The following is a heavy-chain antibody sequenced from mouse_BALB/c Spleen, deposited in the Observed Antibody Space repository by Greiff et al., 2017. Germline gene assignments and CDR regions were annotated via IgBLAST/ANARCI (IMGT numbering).Heavy chain of an antibody. Sequence: EVKLMESGGGLVKPGGSLKLSCAASGFTFSSYTMSWVRQTPEKRLEWVATISSGGSYTYYPDSVKGRFTISRDNAKNTLYLQMSSLKSEDTAMYYCTRFGGFYAMDYWGQGTSVTVSS. CDR3: TRFGGFYAMDY. V-gene: IGHV5-6-4*01. J-gene: IGHJ4*01. CDR2: ISSGGSYT. CDR1: GFTFSSYT.